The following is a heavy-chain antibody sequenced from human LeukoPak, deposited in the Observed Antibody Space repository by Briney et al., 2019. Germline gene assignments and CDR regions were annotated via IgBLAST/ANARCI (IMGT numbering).Heavy chain of an antibody. V-gene: IGHV3-23*01. CDR1: GFIFSSYV. J-gene: IGHJ4*02. D-gene: IGHD1-26*01. CDR3: AGTRWELLY. CDR2: VSGSGDTP. Sequence: PGGSLRLSCAASGFIFSSYVMSWVRQAPGRGLEWVSGVSGSGDTPYYADSVKDRFTVSRGNSKNTVYLQINSLRAEDTAVYYCAGTRWELLYWGQGTLVTVSS.